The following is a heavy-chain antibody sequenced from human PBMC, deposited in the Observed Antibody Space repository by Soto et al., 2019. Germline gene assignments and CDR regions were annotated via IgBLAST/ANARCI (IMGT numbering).Heavy chain of an antibody. CDR1: GFTFSSYS. V-gene: IGHV3-7*04. CDR2: IKQDGSEK. Sequence: PGGSLRLCCAASGFTFSSYSMNWVRQAPGKGLEWVANIKQDGSEKYYVDSVKGRFTISRDNAKNSLYLQMNSLRAEDTAVYYCARDLAAAGAFEIYYYYGMDVWGQGTTVTVSS. J-gene: IGHJ6*02. D-gene: IGHD6-13*01. CDR3: ARDLAAAGAFEIYYYYGMDV.